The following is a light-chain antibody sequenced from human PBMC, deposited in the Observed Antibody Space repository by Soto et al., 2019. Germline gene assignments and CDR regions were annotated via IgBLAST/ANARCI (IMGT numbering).Light chain of an antibody. CDR3: QQRKNWPPIT. J-gene: IGKJ5*01. V-gene: IGKV3-11*01. CDR1: QNVDKF. Sequence: EIELTQSPATLSLSPGETATLSFSASQNVDKFLAWYQQRPGQAPRLLIFDASNRAPGVPVRFSGSGSGTVFTLTIGSLEPEDSAVYFCQQRKNWPPITFGQGTRLEIK. CDR2: DAS.